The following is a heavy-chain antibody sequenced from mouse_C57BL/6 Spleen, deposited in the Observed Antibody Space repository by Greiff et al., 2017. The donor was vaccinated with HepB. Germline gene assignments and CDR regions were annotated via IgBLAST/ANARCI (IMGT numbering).Heavy chain of an antibody. J-gene: IGHJ2*01. V-gene: IGHV1-15*01. CDR2: IDPETGGT. D-gene: IGHD2-3*01. Sequence: GAIDPETGGTAYNQKFKGKAILTADKSSSTAYMELRSLTSEDSAVYYCTRSGERDGYYFDYWGQGTTLTVSS. CDR3: TRSGERDGYYFDY.